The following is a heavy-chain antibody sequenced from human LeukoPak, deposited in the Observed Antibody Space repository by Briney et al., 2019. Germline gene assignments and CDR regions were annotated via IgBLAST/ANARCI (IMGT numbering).Heavy chain of an antibody. D-gene: IGHD6-6*01. Sequence: ASVKVSCKASGYTFTSYGISWVRQAPGQGLEWMGWINPNSGGTNYAQKFQGRVTMTRDTSISTAYMELSRLRSDDTAVYYCARGSIAARPEGGIDYWGQGTLVTVSS. CDR3: ARGSIAARPEGGIDY. J-gene: IGHJ4*02. CDR1: GYTFTSYG. CDR2: INPNSGGT. V-gene: IGHV1-2*02.